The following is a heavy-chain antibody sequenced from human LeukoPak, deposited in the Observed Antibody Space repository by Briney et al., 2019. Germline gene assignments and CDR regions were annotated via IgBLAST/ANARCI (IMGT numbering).Heavy chain of an antibody. Sequence: ASVKVSCKASGYTFTTYYMHWVRQAPGQGRVWMGIINPSGGSTRYAQKFQGRVSMTRDTSTSTFYMELSSLTSEDTAVYYCARPEYCSSTSCYSGIDYWGRGTLVTVSS. CDR2: INPSGGST. D-gene: IGHD2-2*01. J-gene: IGHJ4*02. CDR3: ARPEYCSSTSCYSGIDY. V-gene: IGHV1-46*01. CDR1: GYTFTTYY.